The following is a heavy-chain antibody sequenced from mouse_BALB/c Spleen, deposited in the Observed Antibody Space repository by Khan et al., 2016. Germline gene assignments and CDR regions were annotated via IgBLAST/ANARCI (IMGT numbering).Heavy chain of an antibody. J-gene: IGHJ2*01. D-gene: IGHD2-1*01. V-gene: IGHV3-2*02. CDR1: GYSITSDYI. CDR2: ISYSGGT. CDR3: ARRGNYGGFYFDY. Sequence: EVQLQESGPGLVKPSQSLSLTCAITGYSITSDYIWNLIRPFPGNKMEWMWYISYSGGTSYNPSLKSRISFTRATSTNQSFLQLNSVTTEDTAIYYCARRGNYGGFYFDYWGQGTTLTVSS.